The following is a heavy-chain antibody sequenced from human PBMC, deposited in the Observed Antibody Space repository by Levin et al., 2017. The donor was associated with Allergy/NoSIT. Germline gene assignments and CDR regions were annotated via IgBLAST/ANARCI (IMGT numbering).Heavy chain of an antibody. D-gene: IGHD6-13*01. Sequence: GGSLRLSCAASGFTFSSYAMSWVRQGPGKELEWVSSISASGERAYYADSAKGRFTISRDNSKTTVYLQMNGLRAEDTAIYYCAKSPSIAAAGEFFDSWGQGPLVTVSS. V-gene: IGHV3-23*01. CDR1: GFTFSSYA. CDR2: ISASGERA. CDR3: AKSPSIAAAGEFFDS. J-gene: IGHJ4*02.